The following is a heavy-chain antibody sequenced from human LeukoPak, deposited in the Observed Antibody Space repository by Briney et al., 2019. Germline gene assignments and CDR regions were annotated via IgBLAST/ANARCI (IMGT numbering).Heavy chain of an antibody. CDR2: ISGSSSYI. Sequence: PEGSLRLSCAASGFTFSSYSLNWVRQAPGKGLEWVSSISGSSSYIYYADSVKGRFTISRHNAKNSLYLQMNSLRAEDTAVYYCAREGYSRGYYSYYYMDVWGKGTTVTVSS. CDR1: GFTFSSYS. J-gene: IGHJ6*03. D-gene: IGHD6-13*01. CDR3: AREGYSRGYYSYYYMDV. V-gene: IGHV3-21*01.